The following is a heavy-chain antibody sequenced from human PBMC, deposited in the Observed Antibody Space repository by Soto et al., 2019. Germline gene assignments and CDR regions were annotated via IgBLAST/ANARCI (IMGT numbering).Heavy chain of an antibody. CDR3: AKNGCSYTDCYPYYYYVDV. D-gene: IGHD2-21*01. CDR2: LTVTGDSV. CDR1: GFRLSDSA. V-gene: IGHV3-23*01. J-gene: IGHJ6*03. Sequence: EVQLLESGGGLVQPGGSLRLSCAASGFRLSDSAVSWVRQAPGKGLEWVSSLTVTGDSVFYSDSVKGRFTISRDISKSTLSLQMNSLRAEDTAVYYCAKNGCSYTDCYPYYYYVDVWGRGTTVTVSS.